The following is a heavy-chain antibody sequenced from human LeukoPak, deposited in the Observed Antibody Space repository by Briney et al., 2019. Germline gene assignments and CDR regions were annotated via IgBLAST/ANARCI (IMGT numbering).Heavy chain of an antibody. CDR1: GGSIGSSD. J-gene: IGHJ3*02. V-gene: IGHV4-59*08. D-gene: IGHD3-22*01. CDR3: ARLRGYYDRSPPFDI. CDR2: IYYSGST. Sequence: SETLSLTCTVSGGSIGSSDWSWIRQPPGKGLEWIGYIYYSGSTNYNPSLKSRVTISVDTSKNQFSLKLSSLTAADTAVYYCARLRGYYDRSPPFDIWGQGTMVTVSS.